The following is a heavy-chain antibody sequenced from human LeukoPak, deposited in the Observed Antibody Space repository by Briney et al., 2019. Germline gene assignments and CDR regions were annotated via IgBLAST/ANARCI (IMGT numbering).Heavy chain of an antibody. CDR3: AKDYSGDCCYGTFDI. CDR2: LSGSGDST. D-gene: IGHD2-21*02. CDR1: GFTFSTYA. Sequence: GGSLRLSCAASGFTFSTYAMSWVRQAPGKGLEWVSALSGSGDSTYYADSVKGRFTISRDNSKNTLYLQMNSLRAEDTAVYYCAKDYSGDCCYGTFDIWGQGTMVTVSS. J-gene: IGHJ3*02. V-gene: IGHV3-23*01.